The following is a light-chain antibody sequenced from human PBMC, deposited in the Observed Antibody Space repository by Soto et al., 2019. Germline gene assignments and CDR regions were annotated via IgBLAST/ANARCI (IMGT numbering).Light chain of an antibody. Sequence: EIVLTQSPGTLSLSSGERATLSCRASQSVRSNYLAWYQQKPGQAPRLLIYGATSGATGIPDRFGGSGSGTDFTLTISRLEPEDFAVYYCQQYASSPLTFGGGTKVEIK. V-gene: IGKV3-20*01. CDR1: QSVRSNY. CDR2: GAT. J-gene: IGKJ4*01. CDR3: QQYASSPLT.